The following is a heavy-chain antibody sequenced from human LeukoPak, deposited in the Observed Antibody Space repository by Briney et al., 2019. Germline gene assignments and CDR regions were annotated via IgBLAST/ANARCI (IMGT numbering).Heavy chain of an antibody. CDR1: GFTFSTYW. Sequence: GGSLRLSCAASGFTFSTYWMSWARQAPGKGPEWVAYIKQDGSEKDYVDSVKGRFTISRDNAKNSLYLQMNSLRGEDTAVYYCARHGGAFDIWGQGTMVTVSS. J-gene: IGHJ3*02. CDR3: ARHGGAFDI. V-gene: IGHV3-7*01. D-gene: IGHD3-10*01. CDR2: IKQDGSEK.